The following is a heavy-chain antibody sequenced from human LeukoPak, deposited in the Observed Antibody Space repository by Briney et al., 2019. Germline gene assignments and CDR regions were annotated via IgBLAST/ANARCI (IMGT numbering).Heavy chain of an antibody. CDR1: GGTFSSYA. J-gene: IGHJ4*02. D-gene: IGHD3-22*01. V-gene: IGHV1-69*05. Sequence: SVKVSCKASGGTFSSYAISWVRQAPGQGLKWMGGIIPIFGTANYAQKFQGRVTITTDESTSTAYMELSSLRSEDTAVYYCASGQSSGLFDYWGQGTLVTVSS. CDR2: IIPIFGTA. CDR3: ASGQSSGLFDY.